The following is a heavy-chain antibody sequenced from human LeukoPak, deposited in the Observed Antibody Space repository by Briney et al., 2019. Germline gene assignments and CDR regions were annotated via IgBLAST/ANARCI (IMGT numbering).Heavy chain of an antibody. V-gene: IGHV4-38-2*01. Sequence: PSETLSLTCAVSGYSITSGYYWAWIRQPPGKGLEWIGNIYHSGSTYYNASLKSRVTISVDTSKNQFSRKLSSVTAADTAVYYCARRYSNYFFDYWGQGTLVTVSS. J-gene: IGHJ4*02. CDR1: GYSITSGYY. D-gene: IGHD4-11*01. CDR3: ARRYSNYFFDY. CDR2: IYHSGST.